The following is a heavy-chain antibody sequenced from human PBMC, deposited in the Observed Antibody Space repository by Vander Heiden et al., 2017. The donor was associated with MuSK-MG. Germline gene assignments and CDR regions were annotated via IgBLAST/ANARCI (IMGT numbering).Heavy chain of an antibody. J-gene: IGHJ4*02. CDR2: INPNSGGT. D-gene: IGHD3-22*01. V-gene: IGHV1-2*02. CDR1: GYTSTGYH. CDR3: ARDLNYYDSSADY. Sequence: VQLVQCGAEVKRPGASVMVCCKASGYTSTGYHLHWVRQAPGQGLEWMGWINPNSGGTNYAQKFQGRVTMTRDTSISTAYMELSRLRSDDTAVYYCARDLNYYDSSADYWGQGTLVTVSS.